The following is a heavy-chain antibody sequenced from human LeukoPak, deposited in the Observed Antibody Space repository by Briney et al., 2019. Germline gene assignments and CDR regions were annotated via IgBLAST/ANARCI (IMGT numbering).Heavy chain of an antibody. V-gene: IGHV4-39*02. CDR3: ARGHSSGLNFFDP. CDR1: GGSFSSSSNY. CDR2: VYYTGGT. J-gene: IGHJ5*02. Sequence: SETLSLTCTVSGGSFSSSSNYWLWTRQSPGKGLEWIATVYYTGGTYYNPSLQSRVTISVDTSKRQFSLKVTSVTATDTAIYYCARGHSSGLNFFDPWGQGTLVTVSS. D-gene: IGHD6-19*01.